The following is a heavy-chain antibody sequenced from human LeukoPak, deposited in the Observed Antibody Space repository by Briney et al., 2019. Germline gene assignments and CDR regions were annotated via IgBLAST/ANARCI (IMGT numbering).Heavy chain of an antibody. CDR3: ARDQISRQYSSSWYEDY. J-gene: IGHJ4*02. CDR1: GYTFTSYG. V-gene: IGHV1-2*02. Sequence: ASVKVSCKASGYTFTSYGISWVRQAPGQGLEWMGWINPNSGGTNYAQKFQGRVTMTRDTSISTAYMELSRLRSDDTAVYYCARDQISRQYSSSWYEDYWGQGTLVTVSS. D-gene: IGHD6-13*01. CDR2: INPNSGGT.